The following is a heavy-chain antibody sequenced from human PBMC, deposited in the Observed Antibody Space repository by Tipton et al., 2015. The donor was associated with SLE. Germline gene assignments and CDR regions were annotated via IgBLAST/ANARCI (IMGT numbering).Heavy chain of an antibody. CDR3: ARVRRGADFWSGNDGFDI. J-gene: IGHJ3*02. V-gene: IGHV4-59*01. Sequence: TLSLTCTVSGGSFSNYYWSWIRQPPGKGLEWIGYFYYTGSTNYNPSLRSRLTISTGTSKNQFSLKLSSVTAADTAVYYCARVRRGADFWSGNDGFDIWGQGTMVTVSA. CDR2: FYYTGST. D-gene: IGHD3-3*01. CDR1: GGSFSNYY.